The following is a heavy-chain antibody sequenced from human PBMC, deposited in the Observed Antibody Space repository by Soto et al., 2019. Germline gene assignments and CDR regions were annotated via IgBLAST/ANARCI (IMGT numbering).Heavy chain of an antibody. J-gene: IGHJ6*02. CDR2: IIPIFGTA. D-gene: IGHD2-2*01. CDR3: ARPRGSSCYAHYYYYGTDV. V-gene: IGHV1-69*01. Sequence: QVQLVQYGAEVKKPGSSVKVSCKASGSTFSSYAISWVRQAPGQGREWMGGIIPIFGTANYAQKFQGRVTITAHESTSTAYMELSSLRSEDTAVYYCARPRGSSCYAHYYYYGTDVWGQGTTVTVSS. CDR1: GSTFSSYA.